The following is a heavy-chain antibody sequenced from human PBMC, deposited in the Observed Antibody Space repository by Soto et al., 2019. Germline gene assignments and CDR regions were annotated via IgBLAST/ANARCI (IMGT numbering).Heavy chain of an antibody. CDR1: GYTFFTYD. V-gene: IGHV1-18*01. CDR3: ARHHGPTTSESWFDP. Sequence: QVHLVQSGVEVKTPGASVKVSCQASGYTFFTYDISWVRQAPGQGPEWMGGISTYSGDTKYAQKFQGRVTMTTETSTTTAYLERRSLRSDDTAVYYCARHHGPTTSESWFDPWGQGTLVTVSS. J-gene: IGHJ5*02. CDR2: ISTYSGDT. D-gene: IGHD5-12*01.